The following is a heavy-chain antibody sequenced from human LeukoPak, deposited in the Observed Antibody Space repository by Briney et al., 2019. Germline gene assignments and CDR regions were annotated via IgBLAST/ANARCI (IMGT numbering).Heavy chain of an antibody. CDR2: INHSGST. V-gene: IGHV4-34*01. CDR1: GGSFSGYY. J-gene: IGHJ4*02. Sequence: SETLSLTCAVYGGSFSGYYWSWIRQPPGKGLEGIGEINHSGSTNYNPSLKSRVTISVDTAKNQFSLRLTSVTGADTAVYYCARQTGSGLFILPGGQGTLVTVSS. CDR3: ARQTGSGLFILP. D-gene: IGHD3/OR15-3a*01.